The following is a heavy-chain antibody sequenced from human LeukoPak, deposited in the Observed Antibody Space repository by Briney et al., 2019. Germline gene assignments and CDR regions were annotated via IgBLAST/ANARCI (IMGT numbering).Heavy chain of an antibody. V-gene: IGHV3-21*01. D-gene: IGHD3-10*01. CDR2: ISSSSSYI. J-gene: IGHJ4*02. Sequence: GGSLRLSCAASGFTFSSYSMNWVRQAPGKGLEWVSSISSSSSYIYYADSVKGRFTISRDNAKNSLFLQMNNLRAEDTAVYYCARGGTYYGPFDYWGQGNLVTVSS. CDR3: ARGGTYYGPFDY. CDR1: GFTFSSYS.